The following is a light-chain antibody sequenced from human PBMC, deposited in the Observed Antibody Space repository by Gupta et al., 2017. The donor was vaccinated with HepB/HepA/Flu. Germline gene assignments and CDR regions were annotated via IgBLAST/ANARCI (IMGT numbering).Light chain of an antibody. CDR3: AAWDDSLIVV. Sequence: QSVLPKPTPPSGTPGQRATIPCSGSSSNIGTNPVTWSHQLPGPAPNLLIYSVNQRSSGVPDRFSGSKSGTSASLAISGLRSEDEADYYCAAWDDSLIVVFGGGTKLTVL. J-gene: IGLJ3*02. CDR1: SSNIGTNP. V-gene: IGLV1-44*01. CDR2: SVN.